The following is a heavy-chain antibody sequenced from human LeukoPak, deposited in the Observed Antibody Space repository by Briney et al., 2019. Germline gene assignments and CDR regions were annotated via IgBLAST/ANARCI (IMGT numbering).Heavy chain of an antibody. CDR3: ARAVYFWSGYSVDY. J-gene: IGHJ4*02. CDR1: GFTFSSYW. CDR2: INSDGSST. Sequence: GGSLRLSCAASGFTFSSYWMHWVRQAPGKGLVWVSRINSDGSSTSYADSVKGRFTISRDNAKNTLYLQMNSLRAEDTAVYYCARAVYFWSGYSVDYWGQGTLVTVSS. V-gene: IGHV3-74*01. D-gene: IGHD3-3*01.